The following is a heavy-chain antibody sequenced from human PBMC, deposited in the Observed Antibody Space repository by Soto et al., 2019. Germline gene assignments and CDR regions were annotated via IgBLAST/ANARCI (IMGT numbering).Heavy chain of an antibody. D-gene: IGHD3-10*01. J-gene: IGHJ4*02. CDR1: GGSISSYY. CDR2: IYYSGST. Sequence: SETLSLTCTVSGGSISSYYWSWIRQPPGKGLEWIGYIYYSGSTNYNPSLKSRVTISVDTSKNQFSLKLSSVTTADTAVYYCARSITMVRGAINYWGQGTLVTVSS. V-gene: IGHV4-59*01. CDR3: ARSITMVRGAINY.